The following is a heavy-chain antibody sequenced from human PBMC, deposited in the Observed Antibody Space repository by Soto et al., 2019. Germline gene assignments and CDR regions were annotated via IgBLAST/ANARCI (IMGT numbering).Heavy chain of an antibody. CDR1: GGSISSNSYS. Sequence: QLQLKESGPGLVKASETLSLTCTVPGGSISSNSYSWGGIRQPPGKGLEWIESIYFSVSTYYNPSLTNRDTISVDTSKNQFSLKVTAVTAADTAVYYCARHRSISHMWCMDVWGQGHTVTV. CDR3: ARHRSISHMWCMDV. CDR2: IYFSVST. J-gene: IGHJ6*02. V-gene: IGHV4-39*01. D-gene: IGHD2-21*01.